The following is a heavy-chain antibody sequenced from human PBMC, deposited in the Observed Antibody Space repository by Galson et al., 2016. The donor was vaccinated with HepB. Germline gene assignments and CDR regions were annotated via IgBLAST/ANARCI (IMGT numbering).Heavy chain of an antibody. CDR3: ARQQFCTSSTCNAEYFQH. J-gene: IGHJ1*01. D-gene: IGHD2/OR15-2a*01. CDR2: IFYGGST. V-gene: IGHV4-39*01. Sequence: ETLSLTCTASGASISSSSSYWGWIRQPPGKGLEWIGSIFYGGSTYSNPSLKSRVTISIDTSKNQFSLRLSSVTAADTAVYYCARQQFCTSSTCNAEYFQHWGQGTLVTVSA. CDR1: GASISSSSSY.